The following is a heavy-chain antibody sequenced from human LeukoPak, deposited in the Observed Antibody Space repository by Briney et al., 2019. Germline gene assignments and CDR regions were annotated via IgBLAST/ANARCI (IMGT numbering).Heavy chain of an antibody. V-gene: IGHV3-7*01. J-gene: IGHJ6*03. CDR2: INGDGSEK. CDR1: GFAFSTYW. CDR3: ARDPNYMDV. Sequence: GGSLRLSCAASGFAFSTYWMSWVRQAPGKGLEWVANINGDGSEKYYVDSVKGRFTISRDNAKNSLYLQMSGLRAEDTAVYYCARDPNYMDVWGKGTTVTVSS.